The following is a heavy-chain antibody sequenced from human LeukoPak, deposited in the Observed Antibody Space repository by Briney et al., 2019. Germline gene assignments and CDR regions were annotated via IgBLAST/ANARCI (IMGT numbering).Heavy chain of an antibody. V-gene: IGHV3-74*01. CDR2: IRSAGSST. J-gene: IGHJ5*02. CDR1: GFTFSSYW. D-gene: IGHD3-22*01. Sequence: GGSLRLSCAASGFTFSSYWMHWVRQAPGKGLVWVSRIRSAGSSTTYADSVKGRFTISRDNAKNTLYLQMSSLRAEDTAVYYCAREKPYYYATNGYHNWFDPWGQGTLVTVSS. CDR3: AREKPYYYATNGYHNWFDP.